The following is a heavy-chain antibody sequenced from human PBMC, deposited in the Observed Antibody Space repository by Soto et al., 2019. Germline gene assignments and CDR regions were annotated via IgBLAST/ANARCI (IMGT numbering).Heavy chain of an antibody. CDR3: ARHRVGVGKQSVRGFDY. CDR2: ISGTGGST. D-gene: IGHD3-16*01. Sequence: EVQLLDSGGGLVQPGGSLRLSCAASGFTFSSYAMNWVRQAPGKGLEWVSAISGTGGSTYYADSVKGRFTISRDNSKNTLYLQMTCLTAEDPALYYCARHRVGVGKQSVRGFDYWGQGTLVTVSS. J-gene: IGHJ4*02. V-gene: IGHV3-23*01. CDR1: GFTFSSYA.